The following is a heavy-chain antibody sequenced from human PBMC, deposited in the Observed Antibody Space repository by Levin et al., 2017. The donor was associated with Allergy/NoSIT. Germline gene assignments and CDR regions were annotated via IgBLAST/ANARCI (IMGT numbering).Heavy chain of an antibody. Sequence: ASVKVSCKASGYTFTSYDIHWVRQAIGQGLEWMGWMNSNSGDTGYAQNFQGRVTMTRNPSISTAYMELSSVRSEDTAVYYCARLKINYFESSDYHGVASDTLEVWGQGTMVTDSS. V-gene: IGHV1-8*01. J-gene: IGHJ3*01. CDR1: GYTFTSYD. CDR2: MNSNSGDT. D-gene: IGHD3-22*01. CDR3: ARLKINYFESSDYHGVASDTLEV.